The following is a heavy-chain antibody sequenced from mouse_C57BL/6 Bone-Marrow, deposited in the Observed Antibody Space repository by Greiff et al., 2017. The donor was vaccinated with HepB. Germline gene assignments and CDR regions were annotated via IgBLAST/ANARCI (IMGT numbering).Heavy chain of an antibody. V-gene: IGHV1-64*01. Sequence: QVQLQQPGAELVKPGASVKLSCKASGYTFTSYWMHWVKQRPGQGLEWIGMIHPNSGSTNYNEKFKSKATLTVDKSSSTAYMQRSSLTSEDSAVYYCARKGVRRDWYFDVWGTGTTVTVSS. J-gene: IGHJ1*03. CDR1: GYTFTSYW. D-gene: IGHD1-2*01. CDR2: IHPNSGST. CDR3: ARKGVRRDWYFDV.